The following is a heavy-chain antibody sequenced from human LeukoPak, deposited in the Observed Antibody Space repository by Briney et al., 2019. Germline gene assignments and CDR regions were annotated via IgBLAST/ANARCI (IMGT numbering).Heavy chain of an antibody. V-gene: IGHV3-30*03. Sequence: GGTLRLSCAASGFTISSYGMHWVRQAPGKGLEWVAVISYDGSNKDYADSVKGRFTISRDNSKNTLYLQMNSLRAEDTAVYYCARVGGITAAAGFDYWGQGTLVTVSS. CDR1: GFTISSYG. CDR2: ISYDGSNK. J-gene: IGHJ4*02. CDR3: ARVGGITAAAGFDY. D-gene: IGHD6-13*01.